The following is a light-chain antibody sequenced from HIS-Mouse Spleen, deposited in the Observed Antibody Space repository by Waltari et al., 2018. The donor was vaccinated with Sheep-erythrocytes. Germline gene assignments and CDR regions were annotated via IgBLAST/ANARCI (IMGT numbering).Light chain of an antibody. V-gene: IGLV3-25*03. J-gene: IGLJ2*01. CDR1: ALPKQY. CDR3: QSADSSGTYPV. CDR2: KDS. Sequence: SYELTQPPSVSVSPGQTARITCPGHALPKQYAYWYQQKPGQAPGLVIYKDSERPSGIPERFSGSSSGTTVTLTISGVQAEDEADYYCQSADSSGTYPVFGGGTKLTVL.